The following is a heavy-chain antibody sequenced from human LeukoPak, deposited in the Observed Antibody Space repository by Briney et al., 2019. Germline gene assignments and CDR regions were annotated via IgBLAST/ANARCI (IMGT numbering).Heavy chain of an antibody. CDR3: VRDRTPYTSGWSRGFLDS. J-gene: IGHJ4*02. D-gene: IGHD6-19*01. V-gene: IGHV3-9*01. CDR2: ISWNSGNI. Sequence: PGGSLRLSCVASGFMFDGYAMHWVRQVPGKGLEWVSGISWNSGNIGYADSVKGRFTISRDNAKNSLYLQMNTLRPEDTAFYYCVRDRTPYTSGWSRGFLDSWGQGALVTVSS. CDR1: GFMFDGYA.